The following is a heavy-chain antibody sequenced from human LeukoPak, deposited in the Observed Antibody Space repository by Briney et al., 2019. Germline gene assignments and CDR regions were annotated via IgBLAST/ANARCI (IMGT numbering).Heavy chain of an antibody. J-gene: IGHJ6*02. D-gene: IGHD3-3*01. CDR2: ISGSGGST. V-gene: IGHV3-23*01. CDR1: GFTFSSYA. CDR3: AKGLNYDFWSGYLAVEYYYYGMDV. Sequence: GGSLRLSCAASGFTFSSYAMSWVRQAPGKGLEWVSAISGSGGSTYYADSVKGRFTISRDNSKKTLYQQMNSLRAEDTAVYYCAKGLNYDFWSGYLAVEYYYYGMDVWGQGTTVTVSS.